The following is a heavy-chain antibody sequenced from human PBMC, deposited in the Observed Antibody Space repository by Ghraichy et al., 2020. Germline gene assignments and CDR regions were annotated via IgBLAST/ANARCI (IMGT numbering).Heavy chain of an antibody. CDR1: GDSVSSNSAA. CDR2: TYYRSKWYN. Sequence: SQTLSLTCAISGDSVSSNSAAWNWIRQSPSRGLEWLGRTYYRSKWYNDYAVSVKSRITINPDTSKNQFSLQLNSVTPEDTAVYYCAREVEDPRPTYYYDSSGYTKRSDAFDIWGQGTMVTVSS. D-gene: IGHD3-22*01. V-gene: IGHV6-1*01. CDR3: AREVEDPRPTYYYDSSGYTKRSDAFDI. J-gene: IGHJ3*02.